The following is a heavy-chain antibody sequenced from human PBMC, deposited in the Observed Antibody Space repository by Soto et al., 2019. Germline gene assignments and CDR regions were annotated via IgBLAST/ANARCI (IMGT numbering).Heavy chain of an antibody. D-gene: IGHD2-2*01. J-gene: IGHJ6*02. Sequence: VQLQESGPGLMKPSETLSLTCTVSGGSVSSGYYYWSWLRQPPGQGLEWIAYIDYSGSTTYNPALQRRVTVSVDTSRNQFSLKLSAVTAADPAVYYCAIVVQQDGVIRSNYSSGMDVWGQGTTVTLSS. V-gene: IGHV4-61*01. CDR3: AIVVQQDGVIRSNYSSGMDV. CDR2: IDYSGST. CDR1: GGSVSSGYYY.